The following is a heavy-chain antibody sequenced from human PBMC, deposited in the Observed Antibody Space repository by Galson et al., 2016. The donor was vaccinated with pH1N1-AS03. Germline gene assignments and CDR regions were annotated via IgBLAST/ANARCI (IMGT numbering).Heavy chain of an antibody. D-gene: IGHD5-12*01. CDR1: GGSITSGTYY. CDR3: ARGGSSGYDSYFDS. V-gene: IGHV4-61*02. Sequence: TLSLTCTVSGGSITSGTYYWTWIRRPAGKSLEWFGRVSTSGTTIYNPSLRSRVIISLDTSNNQFSLRLTSVTAADTALYYCARGGSSGYDSYFDSWGQGFLVTVS. CDR2: VSTSGTT. J-gene: IGHJ4*02.